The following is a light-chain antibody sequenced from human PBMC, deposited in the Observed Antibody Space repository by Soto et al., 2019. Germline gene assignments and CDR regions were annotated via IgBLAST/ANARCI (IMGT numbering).Light chain of an antibody. CDR1: QGISSY. J-gene: IGKJ2*01. V-gene: IGKV1-9*01. CDR3: LQLNSYPRS. CDR2: AAS. Sequence: DIQLTQSPSFLSASVGDRVTITCRASQGISSYLAWYQQKPGKAPKLLIYAASTLQSGVPSRFRGSGSGTEFTLTNSSLQPEDFATYYCLQLNSYPRSFGQGTRLEIK.